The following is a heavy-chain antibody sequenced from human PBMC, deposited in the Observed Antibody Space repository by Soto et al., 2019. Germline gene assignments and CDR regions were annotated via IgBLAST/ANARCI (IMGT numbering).Heavy chain of an antibody. D-gene: IGHD3-22*01. CDR1: GFTFSSYG. CDR2: IWYDGSNK. V-gene: IGHV3-33*01. J-gene: IGHJ3*02. Sequence: QVQLVESGGGVVQPGRSLRLSCAASGFTFSSYGMHWVRQAPGKGLEWVAVIWYDGSNKYYADSMKGRFTISRDNSKNTLYLQMNSLRAEDTAVYYCARGAYYDSSGYTGGGAFDIWGQGTMVTVSS. CDR3: ARGAYYDSSGYTGGGAFDI.